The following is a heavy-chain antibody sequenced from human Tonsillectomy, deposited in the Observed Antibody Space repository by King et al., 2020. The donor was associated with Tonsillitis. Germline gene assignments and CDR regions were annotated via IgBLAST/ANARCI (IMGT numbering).Heavy chain of an antibody. CDR1: GFPFSNYA. V-gene: IGHV3-23*04. CDR2: ISGSGDST. CDR3: AKGYYYGSGSYGAKTYYYYGMDV. J-gene: IGHJ6*02. Sequence: VQLVESGGGLVQPGGSLRLSCAASGFPFSNYAMSWVRQASGKGLEWVSAISGSGDSTYFADSVRGRFTISRDSSKNTLYLQMNSLRAEDTAVYFCAKGYYYGSGSYGAKTYYYYGMDVWGQGTTVTVSS. D-gene: IGHD3-10*01.